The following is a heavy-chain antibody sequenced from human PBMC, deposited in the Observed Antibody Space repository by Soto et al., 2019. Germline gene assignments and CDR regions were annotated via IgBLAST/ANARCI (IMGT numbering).Heavy chain of an antibody. V-gene: IGHV4-39*01. Sequence: QLQLQESGPGLVKPSETLSLTCTVSGGSISSSSYYWGWIRQPPGKGLEWIGSIYYSGSTYYNPSLKSRVTISVDTSKNQFSLKLSSVTAADTAVYYCARHVPHHYYYYMDVWGKGTTVTVSS. CDR2: IYYSGST. J-gene: IGHJ6*03. CDR3: ARHVPHHYYYYMDV. CDR1: GGSISSSSYY.